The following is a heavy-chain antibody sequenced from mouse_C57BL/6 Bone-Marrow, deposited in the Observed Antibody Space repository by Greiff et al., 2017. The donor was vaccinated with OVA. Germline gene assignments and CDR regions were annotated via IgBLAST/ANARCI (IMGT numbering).Heavy chain of an antibody. CDR1: GFTFSDFY. D-gene: IGHD4-1*01. CDR3: ARDPGDYYAMDY. CDR2: SRNKANDYTT. V-gene: IGHV7-1*01. J-gene: IGHJ4*01. Sequence: EVNVVESGGGLVQSGRSLRLSCATSGFTFSDFYMEWVRQAPGKGLEWIAASRNKANDYTTEYSASVKGRFIVSRDTSQSILYLQMNALRAEDTAIYYCARDPGDYYAMDYWGQGTSVTVSS.